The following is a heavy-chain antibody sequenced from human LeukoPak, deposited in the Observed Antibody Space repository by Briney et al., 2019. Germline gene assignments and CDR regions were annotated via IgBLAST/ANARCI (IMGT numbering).Heavy chain of an antibody. Sequence: PGRSLRLSCAASGFTFSSYGMHWVRQAPDKGLEWVAVISYDGSNKYYADSVKGRFTISRDNSKNTLYLQMNSLRAEDTAVYYCAKDLHPLNHVPGAYWGQGTLVTVSS. CDR2: ISYDGSNK. D-gene: IGHD1-14*01. J-gene: IGHJ4*02. CDR1: GFTFSSYG. CDR3: AKDLHPLNHVPGAY. V-gene: IGHV3-30*18.